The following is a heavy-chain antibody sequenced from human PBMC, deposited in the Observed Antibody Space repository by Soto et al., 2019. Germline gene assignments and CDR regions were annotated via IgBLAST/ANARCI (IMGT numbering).Heavy chain of an antibody. CDR2: IYYSGST. J-gene: IGHJ4*02. D-gene: IGHD3-10*01. CDR3: ATFGVIGEPFDY. CDR1: GGSISSGDYY. Sequence: ASETLSLTCTVSGGSISSGDYYWSWIRQPPGKGLEWIGYIYYSGSTYYNPSLKSRVTLSLDTPSNQFSLRSSSLTAADTAVYYCATFGVIGEPFDYWGQGTLVTVSS. V-gene: IGHV4-30-4*01.